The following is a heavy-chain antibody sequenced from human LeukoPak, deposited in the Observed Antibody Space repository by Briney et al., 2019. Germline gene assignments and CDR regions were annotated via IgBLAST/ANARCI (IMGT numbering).Heavy chain of an antibody. J-gene: IGHJ4*02. V-gene: IGHV3-30*14. Sequence: GGSLRLSCAASGFTFSSYTMHWVRQAPGKGLEWVAVISYDGSNKYYADSVKGRFTISRDNSKNTLCLQMGSLRAEDMAVYYCARVQYYDYVWGSYRSYYFDYWGQGTLVTVSS. CDR2: ISYDGSNK. D-gene: IGHD3-16*02. CDR3: ARVQYYDYVWGSYRSYYFDY. CDR1: GFTFSSYT.